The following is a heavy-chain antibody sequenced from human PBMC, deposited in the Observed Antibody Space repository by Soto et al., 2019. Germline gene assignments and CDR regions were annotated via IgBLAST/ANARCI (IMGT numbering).Heavy chain of an antibody. D-gene: IGHD3-10*01. CDR2: IIPIFGTA. CDR3: ARGIPHLNYYGSGSYYRLAYYGMDV. Sequence: SVKVSCKASVYTFTSYAMHWVRQAPGQRLEWMGGIIPIFGTANYAQKFQGGVTITADESTSTAYMELSSLRSEDTAVYYCARGIPHLNYYGSGSYYRLAYYGMDVWGQGTTVTVS. J-gene: IGHJ6*02. CDR1: VYTFTSYA. V-gene: IGHV1-69*13.